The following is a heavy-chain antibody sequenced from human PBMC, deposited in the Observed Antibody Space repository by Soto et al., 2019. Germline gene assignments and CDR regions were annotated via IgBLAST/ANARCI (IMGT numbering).Heavy chain of an antibody. J-gene: IGHJ6*04. CDR2: MNPNSGNT. CDR3: ARHGRCSGGSCYVYYYGMDV. Sequence: GASVKVSCKASGYTVTSYDINWVRQATGQGLEWMGWMNPNSGNTGYAQKFQGRVTMTRNTSISTAYMELSSLRSEDTAVYYCARHGRCSGGSCYVYYYGMDVWGKGTTVTVSS. V-gene: IGHV1-8*01. CDR1: GYTVTSYD. D-gene: IGHD2-15*01.